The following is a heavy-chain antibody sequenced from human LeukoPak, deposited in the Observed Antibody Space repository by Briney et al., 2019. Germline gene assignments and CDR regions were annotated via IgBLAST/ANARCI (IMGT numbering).Heavy chain of an antibody. V-gene: IGHV3-9*01. Sequence: GGSLRLSRAASGFTFDDYAMHWVRQAPGKGLKWVSGISWNSGSIGYADSVKGRFTISRDNAKDSLYLQMNSLRAEDTALYYCARARYYYGMDVWGQGTTVTVSS. CDR2: ISWNSGSI. CDR3: ARARYYYGMDV. CDR1: GFTFDDYA. J-gene: IGHJ6*02.